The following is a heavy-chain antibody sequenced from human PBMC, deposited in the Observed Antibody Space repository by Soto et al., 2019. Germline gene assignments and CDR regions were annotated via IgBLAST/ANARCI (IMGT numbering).Heavy chain of an antibody. V-gene: IGHV3-21*01. CDR3: ARDGITGTFRYYHSMDV. Sequence: GRSLRLSCAASGFTFSSYSMNWVRQAPGKGLEWVSSISSSSSYIYYADSLKSRFTISRDNAKNSLYLQMTSLRAEDTAVYYCARDGITGTFRYYHSMDVWGQGTTVTVS. CDR1: GFTFSSYS. J-gene: IGHJ6*01. D-gene: IGHD1-20*01. CDR2: ISSSSSYI.